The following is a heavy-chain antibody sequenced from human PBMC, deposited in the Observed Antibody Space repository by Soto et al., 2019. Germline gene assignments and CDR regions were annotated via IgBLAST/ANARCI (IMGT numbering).Heavy chain of an antibody. CDR1: GFTLSSYS. V-gene: IGHV3-48*01. D-gene: IGHD2-21*02. J-gene: IGHJ4*02. Sequence: GGSLRLSCGASGFTLSSYSMNWVRQAPGKGLEWVSYISSRSTTIYYADSVKGRFIVSRDNANNSLYLQMNSLRGEDTVVYYCARDGGFCGGDCYAYYLDSWGQGTQVTVSS. CDR2: ISSRSTTI. CDR3: ARDGGFCGGDCYAYYLDS.